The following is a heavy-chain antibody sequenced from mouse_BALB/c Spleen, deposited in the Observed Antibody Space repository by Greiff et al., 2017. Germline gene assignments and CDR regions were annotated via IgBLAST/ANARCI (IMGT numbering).Heavy chain of an antibody. J-gene: IGHJ3*01. CDR3: AREGGDGYSRWFAY. V-gene: IGHV5-6-5*01. CDR1: GFTFSSYA. CDR2: ISSGGST. D-gene: IGHD2-3*01. Sequence: EVKLMESGGGLVKPGGSLKLSCAASGFTFSSYAMSWVRQTPEKRLEWVASISSGGSTYYPDSVKGRFTISRDNARNILYLQMSSLRSEDTAMYYCAREGGDGYSRWFAYWGQGTLVTVSA.